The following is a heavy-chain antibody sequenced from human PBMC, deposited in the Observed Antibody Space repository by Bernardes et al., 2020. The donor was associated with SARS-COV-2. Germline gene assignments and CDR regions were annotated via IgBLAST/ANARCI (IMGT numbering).Heavy chain of an antibody. CDR1: GASINSGNYY. CDR3: ARKPSGYDSMWFDT. D-gene: IGHD5-12*01. J-gene: IGHJ5*02. CDR2: IYTSGSP. Sequence: SETLSLTCTVSGASINSGNYYWNWIRQPAGKGLEWIGRIYTSGSPTYSPSLQTRVSMSLDTSKNQFSLKLSSVTAADTAVYYCARKPSGYDSMWFDTWGQGALVTVSS. V-gene: IGHV4-61*02.